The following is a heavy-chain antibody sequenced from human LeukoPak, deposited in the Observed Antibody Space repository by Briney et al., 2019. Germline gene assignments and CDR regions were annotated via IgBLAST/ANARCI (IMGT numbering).Heavy chain of an antibody. Sequence: SETLSLTCTVSGGSISSYYWSWIRQPPRKRLEWIGYIYYSGSTNYNPSLKTRVTISVDTSKNQFSLKLSSVTAADTAVYYCARDTLVRGVRVDYYYMDVWGKGTTVTISS. CDR3: ARDTLVRGVRVDYYYMDV. CDR2: IYYSGST. V-gene: IGHV4-59*01. CDR1: GGSISSYY. D-gene: IGHD3-10*01. J-gene: IGHJ6*03.